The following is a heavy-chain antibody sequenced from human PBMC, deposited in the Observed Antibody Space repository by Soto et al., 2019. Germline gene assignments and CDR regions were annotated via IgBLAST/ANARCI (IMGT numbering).Heavy chain of an antibody. CDR2: IYPDDSDT. V-gene: IGHV5-51*01. D-gene: IGHD6-6*01. Sequence: GESLKISCKGSGYSFTTYWIGWVRQMPGKGLEWMGIIYPDDSDTRYSPSFQGQVTISADKSINTAYLQWSSLKASDSAMYYCAGPRLPASSSFDYWGQGTLVTVSS. J-gene: IGHJ4*02. CDR3: AGPRLPASSSFDY. CDR1: GYSFTTYW.